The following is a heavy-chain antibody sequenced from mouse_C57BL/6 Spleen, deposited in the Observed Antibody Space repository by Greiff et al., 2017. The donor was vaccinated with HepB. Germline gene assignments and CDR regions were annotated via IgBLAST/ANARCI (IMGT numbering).Heavy chain of an antibody. CDR3: ARQLAYFDY. D-gene: IGHD4-1*02. CDR2: INPNNGGT. J-gene: IGHJ2*01. Sequence: VQLQQSGPELVKPGASVKISCKASGYTFTDYYMNWVKQSHGKSLEWIGDINPNNGGTSYNQKFKGKATLTVDKSSSTAYMELRSLTSEDSAVYYCARQLAYFDYWGQGTTLTVSS. V-gene: IGHV1-26*01. CDR1: GYTFTDYY.